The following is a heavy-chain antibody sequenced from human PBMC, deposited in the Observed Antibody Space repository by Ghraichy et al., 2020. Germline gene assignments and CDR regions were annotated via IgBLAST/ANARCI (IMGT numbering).Heavy chain of an antibody. J-gene: IGHJ6*02. V-gene: IGHV3-66*01. Sequence: GSLRLSCAASGFTVYSNYMSWVRQAPGKGLEWVSVIYSAGSTYYEDSVKGRFTSSRDISKNTVYLQMNSLRVEDTALYYCTRATGITGTTSQENYGMDVWGQGTTVTVSS. CDR1: GFTVYSNY. CDR2: IYSAGST. D-gene: IGHD1-7*01. CDR3: TRATGITGTTSQENYGMDV.